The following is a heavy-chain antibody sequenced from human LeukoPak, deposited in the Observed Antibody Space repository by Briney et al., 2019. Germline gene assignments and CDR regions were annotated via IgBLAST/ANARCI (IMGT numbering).Heavy chain of an antibody. CDR2: INPNSGGT. J-gene: IGHJ4*02. Sequence: ASVKVSCKASGYTFTGYYMNWVRQAPGQGREWVGWINPNSGGTNYAQKFQGRVTMTRDTSISTAYMDLSRLRSDDTAVYYCARGAGLAAAGTYYWGQGTLVTVSS. CDR3: ARGAGLAAAGTYY. D-gene: IGHD6-13*01. V-gene: IGHV1-2*02. CDR1: GYTFTGYY.